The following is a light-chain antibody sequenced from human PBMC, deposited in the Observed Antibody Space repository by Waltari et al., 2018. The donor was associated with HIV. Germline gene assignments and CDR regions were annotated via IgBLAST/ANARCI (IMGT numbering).Light chain of an antibody. CDR3: NARDRSGNHLV. CDR2: GKN. Sequence: SSELTQDPAVSVALGQTVRITCQGDILRSYYASWYQQKPGQAPVLVIYGKNNRPSGIPYLFSGSSSGNTASLTITGAQAEDEADYYCNARDRSGNHLVFGGGTKVTVL. V-gene: IGLV3-19*01. J-gene: IGLJ2*01. CDR1: ILRSYY.